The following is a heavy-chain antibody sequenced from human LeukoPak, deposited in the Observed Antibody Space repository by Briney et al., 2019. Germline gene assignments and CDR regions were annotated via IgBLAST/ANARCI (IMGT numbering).Heavy chain of an antibody. CDR2: TRYDGSNK. D-gene: IGHD3-22*01. J-gene: IGHJ4*02. V-gene: IGHV3-30*02. Sequence: GGSLRLSCAASGFTFSSDAMSWVRQAPGKGLEWVAFTRYDGSNKYYADSVKGRFTISRDNSKNTLYLQMNSLRAEDTAVYYCAKDKPEDYYYDSSGYDYYFDYWGQGTLVTVSS. CDR1: GFTFSSDA. CDR3: AKDKPEDYYYDSSGYDYYFDY.